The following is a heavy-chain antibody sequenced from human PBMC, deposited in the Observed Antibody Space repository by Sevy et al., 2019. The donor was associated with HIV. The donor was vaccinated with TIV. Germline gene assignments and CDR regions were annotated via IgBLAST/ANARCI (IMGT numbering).Heavy chain of an antibody. CDR2: IKRDGSEK. V-gene: IGHV3-7*03. D-gene: IGHD2-2*01. Sequence: GGSLRLSCAASGFTFSNYWMSWVRQAPGKGLEWVANIKRDGSEKYYVASVKGRFTISRDNAKNSLYLQMNSLRAEDTAVYYGARDCSSSTCLWGMDVWGQGTTVTVSS. CDR1: GFTFSNYW. J-gene: IGHJ6*02. CDR3: ARDCSSSTCLWGMDV.